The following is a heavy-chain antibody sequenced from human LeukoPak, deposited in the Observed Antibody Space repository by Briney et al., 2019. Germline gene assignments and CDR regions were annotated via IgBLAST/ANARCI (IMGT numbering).Heavy chain of an antibody. D-gene: IGHD3-10*01. J-gene: IGHJ6*03. CDR1: GYNFTGYY. Sequence: ASVKVSCKASGYNFTGYYMHWVRQAPGQGLEWMGWMNPNSGNTGYAQKFQGRVTMTRNTSISTAYMELSSLRSEDTAVYYCARGDYYGSGPYYYYYYMDVWGKGTTVTISS. CDR2: MNPNSGNT. CDR3: ARGDYYGSGPYYYYYYMDV. V-gene: IGHV1-8*02.